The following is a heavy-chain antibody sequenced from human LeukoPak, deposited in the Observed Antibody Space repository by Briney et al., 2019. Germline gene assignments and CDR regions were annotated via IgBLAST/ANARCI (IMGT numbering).Heavy chain of an antibody. Sequence: SETLSLTCAVYGGSFSGYYWSWVRQPPGKGLEWIGEINHSGSTNYNPSLKSRVTISVDTSKNQFSLKLSSVTAADTAVYHCARDFPYSSGWYGGSRLDYWGQGTLVTVSS. CDR3: ARDFPYSSGWYGGSRLDY. V-gene: IGHV4-34*01. J-gene: IGHJ4*02. D-gene: IGHD6-19*01. CDR2: INHSGST. CDR1: GGSFSGYY.